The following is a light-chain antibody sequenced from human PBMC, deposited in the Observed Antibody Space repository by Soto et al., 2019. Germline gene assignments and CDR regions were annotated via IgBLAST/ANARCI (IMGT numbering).Light chain of an antibody. J-gene: IGKJ4*01. V-gene: IGKV3-15*01. CDR2: RTS. CDR1: QSISSN. CDR3: QQYNNWPRAT. Sequence: EIVLTQSPATLSLSPCERASLSFRASQSISSNLAWYQQKPGQAPRLLMFRTSSRATGFPARFSGSGSGTEFNLTISSLQSEDFGVYYCQQYNNWPRATFGGGTKVDIK.